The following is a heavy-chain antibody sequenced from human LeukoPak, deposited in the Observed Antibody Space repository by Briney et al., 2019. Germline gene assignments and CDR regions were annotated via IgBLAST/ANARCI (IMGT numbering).Heavy chain of an antibody. D-gene: IGHD4-17*01. J-gene: IGHJ4*02. CDR2: IRYDGSNK. V-gene: IGHV3-30*02. CDR1: GSTFSTDA. CDR3: AKDMDYGDGYFDY. Sequence: GGSLRLSCAASGSTFSTDAMHWVRQAPGKGLEWVAFIRYDGSNKYYADSVKGRFTISRDNSKNTLYLQMNSLRAEDTAVYYCAKDMDYGDGYFDYWGQGTLVTVSS.